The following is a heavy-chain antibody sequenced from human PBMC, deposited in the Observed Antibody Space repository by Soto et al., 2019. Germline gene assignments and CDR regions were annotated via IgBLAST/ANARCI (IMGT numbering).Heavy chain of an antibody. CDR3: ARGVGYSGYDPLNC. J-gene: IGHJ4*02. CDR2: IKQDGSEK. D-gene: IGHD5-12*01. Sequence: EVLLVESGGGLVQPGGSLRLSCAASGFTFSNYWMTWVRQAPGTGLEWVSNIKQDGSEKYYVDSVKGRFTISRDNAKNSLFLQMNSLRAEDTAVYYCARGVGYSGYDPLNCWGQGTLVTVSS. CDR1: GFTFSNYW. V-gene: IGHV3-7*01.